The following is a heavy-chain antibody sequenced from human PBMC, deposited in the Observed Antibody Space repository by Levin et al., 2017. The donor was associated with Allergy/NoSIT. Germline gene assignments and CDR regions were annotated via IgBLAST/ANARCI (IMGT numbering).Heavy chain of an antibody. V-gene: IGHV2-5*01. D-gene: IGHD6-13*01. CDR3: AHRRKEAARAWFDP. J-gene: IGHJ5*02. CDR2: IYGNDNK. CDR1: GFSLNTDTVA. Sequence: SGPTLVKPTQTLTLTCTFSGFSLNTDTVAVGWIRQPPGKALEWLAIIYGNDNKNYSPSLKTRLTITKDTSKNQVVLTMTNVDPVDTASYYCAHRRKEAARAWFDPWGQGILVTVSS.